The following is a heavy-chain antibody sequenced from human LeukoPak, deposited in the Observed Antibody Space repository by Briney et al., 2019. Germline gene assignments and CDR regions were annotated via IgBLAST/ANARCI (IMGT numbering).Heavy chain of an antibody. V-gene: IGHV3-30*03. Sequence: PGGSLRLSCAASGFTFSSYGMHWVRQAPGKGLEWVAVISYDGSNKYYADSVKGRFTISRDNSKNTLYLQMNSLRSEDTAVYYCAREDDYWDYWGQGTLVTVSS. CDR3: AREDDYWDY. J-gene: IGHJ4*02. CDR1: GFTFSSYG. CDR2: ISYDGSNK.